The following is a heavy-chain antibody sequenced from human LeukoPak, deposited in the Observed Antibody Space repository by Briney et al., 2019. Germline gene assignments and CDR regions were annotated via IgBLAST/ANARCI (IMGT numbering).Heavy chain of an antibody. CDR1: GGSISSSCYY. CDR2: IYYSGST. D-gene: IGHD3-16*01. CDR3: ARLDSIHLITY. Sequence: SETLSLTCTVSGGSISSSCYYWGWLRQPPGKGLEWIGTIYYSGSTYYNPSLKSRVTISVDTSKNQFSLKLSSVTAADTAVYYCARLDSIHLITYWGQGTLVTVSS. J-gene: IGHJ4*02. V-gene: IGHV4-39*01.